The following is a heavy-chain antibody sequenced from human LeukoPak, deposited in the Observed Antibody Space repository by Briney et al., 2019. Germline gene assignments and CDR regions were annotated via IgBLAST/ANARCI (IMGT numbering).Heavy chain of an antibody. CDR2: IHYPEST. J-gene: IGHJ4*02. CDR1: GFSISNGFF. D-gene: IGHD3-10*01. Sequence: KPSETLSLTCAVSGFSISNGFFWGWIRRPPGKELEWIGTIHYPESTYYNPSLNSRLTISLDASKNHFSLKLSSVTAADTAQYYCARGRGRQVGSRWHPDTHHDYWGQGILVTVSS. V-gene: IGHV4-38-2*01. CDR3: ARGRGRQVGSRWHPDTHHDY.